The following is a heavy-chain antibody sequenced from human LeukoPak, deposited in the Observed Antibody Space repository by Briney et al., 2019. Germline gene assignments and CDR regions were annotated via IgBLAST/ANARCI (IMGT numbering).Heavy chain of an antibody. D-gene: IGHD3-16*01. CDR2: IVVDSGKT. J-gene: IGHJ4*02. CDR3: AADGQRGRFDY. V-gene: IGHV1-58*01. CDR1: GFTFTSSA. Sequence: SVKVSCKASGFTFTSSAGQWVRQARGQRLEWLGWIVVDSGKTNYAQKFQERVTITRDMSTSTAYMEMSSLRSEDTGVYYCAADGQRGRFDYWGQGTLVTVSS.